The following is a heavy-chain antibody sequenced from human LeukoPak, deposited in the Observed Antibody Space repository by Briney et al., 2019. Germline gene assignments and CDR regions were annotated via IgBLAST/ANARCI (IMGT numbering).Heavy chain of an antibody. CDR3: VSFYETY. J-gene: IGHJ4*02. D-gene: IGHD2/OR15-2a*01. CDR1: GNYW. V-gene: IGHV3-74*01. Sequence: GGSLRLSCAASGNYWMHWVRQAPGKGLVWVSHINSDGSWTSYADSVKGRFTTSKDNAKNTVCLQMNSLRAEDTAVYYCVSFYETYWGRGTLVTVSS. CDR2: INSDGSWT.